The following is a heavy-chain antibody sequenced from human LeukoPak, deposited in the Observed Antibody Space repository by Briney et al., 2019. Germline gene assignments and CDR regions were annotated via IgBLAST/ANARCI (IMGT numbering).Heavy chain of an antibody. D-gene: IGHD6-13*01. J-gene: IGHJ4*02. Sequence: SKTLSLTCTVSGGPISPYYWSWIRQSPGKGLEWIGYVYYSGSTNYNPSLKSRVTISLDTSKNQFSLRLTSVTAADTALYYCARDGRITYSSTWSFDSWGQGTLVTVSS. CDR2: VYYSGST. CDR3: ARDGRITYSSTWSFDS. V-gene: IGHV4-59*01. CDR1: GGPISPYY.